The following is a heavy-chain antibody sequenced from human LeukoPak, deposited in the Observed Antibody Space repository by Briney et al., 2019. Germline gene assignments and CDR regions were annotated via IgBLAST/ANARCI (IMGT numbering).Heavy chain of an antibody. CDR2: IRKDGKEI. Sequence: GGSLRLSCAASGFTFDDYGLSWVRQAPGKGLEWVANIRKDGKEIDYVDSVKGRFTISSDHAKRSINLQMSSLRVEDTAVYYCASSKRGTYRFDAYDIWGQGTMVTVSS. D-gene: IGHD3-16*02. J-gene: IGHJ3*02. CDR3: ASSKRGTYRFDAYDI. CDR1: GFTFDDYG. V-gene: IGHV3-7*01.